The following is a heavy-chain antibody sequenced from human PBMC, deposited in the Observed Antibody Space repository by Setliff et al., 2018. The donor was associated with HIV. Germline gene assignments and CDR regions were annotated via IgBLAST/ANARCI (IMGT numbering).Heavy chain of an antibody. Sequence: SVKVSCKASGGTFSGYAISWVRQAPGQGLEWMGGIIPIFGTANYAQKFQGRVTITTDESTSTAYMELSSLRSEDTAVYYCASGWGATVTLGYNWFDPWGQGTLVTVSS. J-gene: IGHJ5*02. CDR2: IIPIFGTA. V-gene: IGHV1-69*05. CDR1: GGTFSGYA. CDR3: ASGWGATVTLGYNWFDP. D-gene: IGHD4-17*01.